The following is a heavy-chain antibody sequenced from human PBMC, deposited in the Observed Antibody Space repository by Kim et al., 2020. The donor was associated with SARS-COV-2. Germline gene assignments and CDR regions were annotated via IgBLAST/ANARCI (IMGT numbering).Heavy chain of an antibody. J-gene: IGHJ6*03. Sequence: SETLSLTCTVSGGSISSSSYYWGWIRQPPGKGLEWIGSIYYSGSTYYNPSLKSRVTISVDTSKNQFSLKLSSVTAADTAVYYCAREGYCSNGVCLYYYYMVVWSKGTTVTVSS. CDR3: AREGYCSNGVCLYYYYMVV. CDR1: GGSISSSSYY. D-gene: IGHD2-8*01. V-gene: IGHV4-39*02. CDR2: IYYSGST.